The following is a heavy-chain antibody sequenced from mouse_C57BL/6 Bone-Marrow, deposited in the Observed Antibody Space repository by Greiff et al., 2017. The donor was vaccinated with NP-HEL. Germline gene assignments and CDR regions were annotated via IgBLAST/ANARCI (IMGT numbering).Heavy chain of an antibody. Sequence: QVQLQQSGAELAKPGASVKLSCKASGYTFTSYWMPWVKQRPGQGLEWIGYINPSSGYTKYNQKFKDKATLTADKSSSTAYMQLSSLTYEDSAVYYCARRTLQRYFDVWGTGTTVTVSS. CDR3: ARRTLQRYFDV. D-gene: IGHD1-1*01. CDR1: GYTFTSYW. J-gene: IGHJ1*03. CDR2: INPSSGYT. V-gene: IGHV1-7*01.